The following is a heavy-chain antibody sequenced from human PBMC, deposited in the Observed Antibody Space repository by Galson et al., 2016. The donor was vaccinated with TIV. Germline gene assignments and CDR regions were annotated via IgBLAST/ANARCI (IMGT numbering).Heavy chain of an antibody. V-gene: IGHV3-30*18. CDR2: ISNDGTDT. D-gene: IGHD3-10*01. CDR3: AKGSPRRGNAPDY. CDR1: GFSFSSFG. Sequence: SLRLSCAAAGFSFSSFGMHWVRQAPGQGLEWVAVISNDGTDTYFSDSVKGRFPISRDNSKDMLYLQMSSLRAEDTAVYYCAKGSPRRGNAPDYWGQGTLVTVSS. J-gene: IGHJ4*02.